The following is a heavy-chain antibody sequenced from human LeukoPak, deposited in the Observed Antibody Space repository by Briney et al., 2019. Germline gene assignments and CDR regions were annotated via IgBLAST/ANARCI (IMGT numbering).Heavy chain of an antibody. J-gene: IGHJ5*02. D-gene: IGHD6-13*01. CDR3: ARRSSSWYSDWFDP. CDR2: IYHSGST. CDR1: GGSISSGGYY. V-gene: IGHV4-30-2*01. Sequence: SETLSLTCTVSGGSISSGGYYWSWIRQPPGKGLEWIGYIYHSGSTYYNPSLKSRVTISVDRSKNQFSLKLSSVTAADTAVYYCARRSSSWYSDWFDPWGQGTLVTVSS.